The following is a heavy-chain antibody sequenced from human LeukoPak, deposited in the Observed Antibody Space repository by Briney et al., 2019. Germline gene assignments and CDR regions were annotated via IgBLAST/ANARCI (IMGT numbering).Heavy chain of an antibody. D-gene: IGHD3-10*01. J-gene: IGHJ4*02. CDR2: IYHSGST. CDR3: ARVLLWFGPLPGGYFDY. Sequence: PSETLSLTCAVSGGSISSSNWWSWVRQPPGKGLEWIGEIYHSGSTNYNPSLKSRVTISVDKSKNQFSLKLSSVTAADTAVYYCARVLLWFGPLPGGYFDYWGQGTLVTVSS. V-gene: IGHV4-4*02. CDR1: GGSISSSNW.